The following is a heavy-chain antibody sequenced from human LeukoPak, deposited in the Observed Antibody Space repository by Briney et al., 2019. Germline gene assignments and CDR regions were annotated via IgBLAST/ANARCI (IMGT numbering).Heavy chain of an antibody. CDR1: GYTFTGYY. D-gene: IGHD3-10*01. CDR3: ARDPYGSGSYYTY. CDR2: INPNSGGT. J-gene: IGHJ4*02. V-gene: IGHV1-2*02. Sequence: ASMKVSCKASGYTFTGYYMHWVRQAPGQGLEWMGWINPNSGGTNYAQKFQGRVTMTRDTSISTAYMELSGLRSDDTAVYYCARDPYGSGSYYTYWGQGTLVTVSS.